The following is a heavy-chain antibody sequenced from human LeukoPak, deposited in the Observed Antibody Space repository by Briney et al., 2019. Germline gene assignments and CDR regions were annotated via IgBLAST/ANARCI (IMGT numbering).Heavy chain of an antibody. CDR1: GGTFSSYA. CDR2: IIPILGIA. Sequence: EASVKVSCKASGGTFSSYAISWVRQAPGQGLEWMGRIIPILGIANYAQKFQGRVTITADKSTSTAYMELSSLRSEDTAVYYCARTYYYDSSGYSDYWGQGTLVIVSS. D-gene: IGHD3-22*01. CDR3: ARTYYYDSSGYSDY. V-gene: IGHV1-69*04. J-gene: IGHJ4*02.